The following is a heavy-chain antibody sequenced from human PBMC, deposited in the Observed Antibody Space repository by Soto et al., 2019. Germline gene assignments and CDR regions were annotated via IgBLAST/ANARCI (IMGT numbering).Heavy chain of an antibody. J-gene: IGHJ6*02. D-gene: IGHD3-22*01. CDR2: IVVGSGNT. V-gene: IGHV1-58*02. CDR1: GFTFTSSA. CDR3: AAHYYDSSGYHYYYYGMDV. Sequence: QMQLVQSGPEVKKPGTSVKVSCKASGFTFTSSAMQWVRQARGQRLEWIGWIVVGSGNTNYAQKFQERVTITRDMSTSTAYMELSSRRSEDTAVYYCAAHYYDSSGYHYYYYGMDVWGQGTTVTVSS.